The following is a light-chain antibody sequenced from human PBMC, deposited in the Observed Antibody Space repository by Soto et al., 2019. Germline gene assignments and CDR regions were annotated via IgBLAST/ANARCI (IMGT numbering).Light chain of an antibody. Sequence: QSALTQPPSAPGSPGQSVTISCIGTSSDVGGYNYVSWYQQHPGKVPKLMVYEVNKRPSGVPDRFSGSKSGNTASLTVSGLQAEDEADYYCTSYAGGNNVFGTGTKLTVL. V-gene: IGLV2-8*01. CDR2: EVN. J-gene: IGLJ1*01. CDR1: SSDVGGYNY. CDR3: TSYAGGNNV.